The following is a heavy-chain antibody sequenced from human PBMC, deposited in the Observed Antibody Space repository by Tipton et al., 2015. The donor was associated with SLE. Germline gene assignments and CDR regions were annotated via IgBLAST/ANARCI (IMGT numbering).Heavy chain of an antibody. J-gene: IGHJ4*02. V-gene: IGHV4-34*01. CDR2: INHRGST. CDR1: GESFSGYY. D-gene: IGHD3-22*01. CDR3: AREADDSSGYYGR. Sequence: TLSLTCAVYGESFSGYYWSWIRQPPGKGLEWIGEINHRGSTNYNPSLKSRVTISVDTSKNQFSLKLSSVTAADTAVYYCAREADDSSGYYGRWGQGTLVTVSS.